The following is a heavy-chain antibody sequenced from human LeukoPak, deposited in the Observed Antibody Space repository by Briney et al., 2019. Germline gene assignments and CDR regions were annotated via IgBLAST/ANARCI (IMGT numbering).Heavy chain of an antibody. Sequence: PSETLSLTCTVSDDSISDYYRGWIRQPPGKGLEWIGYFHNSGTSTYNPSLKSRVTISADTSKNQFSLKLNFLTTADTAVYYCTRGAGWLIDYWGQGILVTASS. J-gene: IGHJ4*02. CDR3: TRGAGWLIDY. D-gene: IGHD3-16*01. V-gene: IGHV4-59*01. CDR1: DDSISDYY. CDR2: FHNSGTS.